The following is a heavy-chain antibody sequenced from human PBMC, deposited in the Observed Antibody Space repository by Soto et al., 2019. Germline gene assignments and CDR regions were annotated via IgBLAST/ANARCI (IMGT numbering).Heavy chain of an antibody. Sequence: SETLSLTCTVSGDSITSNSYFWAWIRQPPGKGLEWIGSIYYSGTTYYNPSLKSRVTISVDTSKNQFSLKLSSVTAADTAVYYCAREVGSGSYYRTLFDYWGQGTLVTVSS. CDR1: GDSITSNSYF. J-gene: IGHJ4*02. CDR3: AREVGSGSYYRTLFDY. CDR2: IYYSGTT. V-gene: IGHV4-39*02. D-gene: IGHD3-10*01.